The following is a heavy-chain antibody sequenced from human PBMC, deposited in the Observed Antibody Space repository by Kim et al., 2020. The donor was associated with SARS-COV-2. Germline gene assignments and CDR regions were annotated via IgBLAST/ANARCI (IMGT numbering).Heavy chain of an antibody. J-gene: IGHJ4*02. CDR2: SNLNGNTI. V-gene: IGHV3-11*01. Sequence: GGSLRLSCAASGFTFSDYYMSWIRQAPGKGLEWLSYSNLNGNTIYYADSVKRRFTISRDNAKNSLYLQLNSLSADDTAVYYCARTYCSGGSCYKRGGFFDYWGQGTLVTVSS. D-gene: IGHD2-15*01. CDR1: GFTFSDYY. CDR3: ARTYCSGGSCYKRGGFFDY.